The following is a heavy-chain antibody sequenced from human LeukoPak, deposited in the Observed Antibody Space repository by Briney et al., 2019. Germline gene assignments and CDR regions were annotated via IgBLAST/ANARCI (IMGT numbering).Heavy chain of an antibody. D-gene: IGHD5-18*01. CDR2: INSDGSST. Sequence: GGSLRLSCAASGFTFSSYWMHWVRQAPGKGLVWVSRINSDGSSTSYADSVKGRFTISRDNAKNTLHLQMNSLRAEDTAVCYCARDLPDSYGPEGNWYFDLWGRGTLVTVSS. CDR1: GFTFSSYW. V-gene: IGHV3-74*01. CDR3: ARDLPDSYGPEGNWYFDL. J-gene: IGHJ2*01.